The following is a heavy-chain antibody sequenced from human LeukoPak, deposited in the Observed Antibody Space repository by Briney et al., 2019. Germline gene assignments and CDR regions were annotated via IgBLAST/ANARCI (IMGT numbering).Heavy chain of an antibody. CDR1: GYTFTSYA. Sequence: ASVKVSCKASGYTFTSYAMHWVRQAPGQRLEWMGWINAGNGNTKYSQKFQGRVTITRDTSTSTAYMELSSLRSEDTAVYYCARAVYYDFWSGHDTNYYYGMDVWGQGTTVTVSS. V-gene: IGHV1-3*01. D-gene: IGHD3-3*01. CDR2: INAGNGNT. CDR3: ARAVYYDFWSGHDTNYYYGMDV. J-gene: IGHJ6*02.